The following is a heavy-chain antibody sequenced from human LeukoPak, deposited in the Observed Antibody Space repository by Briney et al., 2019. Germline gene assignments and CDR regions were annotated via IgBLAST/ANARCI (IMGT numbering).Heavy chain of an antibody. CDR2: IKQDGSEK. V-gene: IGHV3-7*01. CDR3: AKKAYSYAYLDY. D-gene: IGHD5-18*01. J-gene: IGHJ4*02. CDR1: GFTFSSYW. Sequence: GGSLRLSCAASGFTFSSYWMSWVRQAPGKGLEWVANIKQDGSEKYYMDSVKGRFTISRDNAKNTLYLQMNSLRAEDTAMYYCAKKAYSYAYLDYWGQGTLVTVSS.